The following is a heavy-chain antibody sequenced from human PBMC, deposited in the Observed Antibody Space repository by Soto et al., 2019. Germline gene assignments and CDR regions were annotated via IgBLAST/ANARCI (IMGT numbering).Heavy chain of an antibody. CDR2: IIPIFGTA. D-gene: IGHD2-2*01. V-gene: IGHV1-69*13. CDR1: GGTFSSYA. J-gene: IGHJ6*02. Sequence: SVKVSCTASGGTFSSYAISWVRQAPGQGLEWMGGIIPIFGTANYAQKFQGRVTITADESTSTAYMELSSLRSEDTAVYYCARQNSDIVVVPAAMMGYYYYGMDGWGQGTTVRVS. CDR3: ARQNSDIVVVPAAMMGYYYYGMDG.